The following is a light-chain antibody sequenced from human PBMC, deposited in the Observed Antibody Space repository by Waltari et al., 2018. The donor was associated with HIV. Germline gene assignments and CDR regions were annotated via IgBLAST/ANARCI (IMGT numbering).Light chain of an antibody. CDR2: EVS. J-gene: IGLJ3*02. V-gene: IGLV2-8*01. CDR1: SSDVGGYNY. Sequence: QSALTQPPSASGSPGQSVTISCTGTSSDVGGYNYVSWYQQYPGKAPKVMIFEVSNVPSGVPDRFSGSRSGNTASLTVSGLQAEDEADYYCSSYAGSNNWVFGGGTKLTVL. CDR3: SSYAGSNNWV.